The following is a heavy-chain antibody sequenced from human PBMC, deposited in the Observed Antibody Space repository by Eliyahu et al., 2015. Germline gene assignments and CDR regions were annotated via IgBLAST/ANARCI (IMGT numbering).Heavy chain of an antibody. J-gene: IGHJ6*02. CDR3: AHSGDRGYCSGGSCYYYHGMDV. Sequence: QITLKESGPTLVKPTQTLTLTCTFSGFSLSTRGVGVGWIRQPPGKALEWLALIYWDDDKRYSPSLKSRLTITKDSSKNQVVLTMTNMDPVDTATYYCAHSGDRGYCSGGSCYYYHGMDVWGQGTTVTVSS. D-gene: IGHD2-15*01. CDR2: IYWDDDK. V-gene: IGHV2-5*02. CDR1: GFSLSTRGVG.